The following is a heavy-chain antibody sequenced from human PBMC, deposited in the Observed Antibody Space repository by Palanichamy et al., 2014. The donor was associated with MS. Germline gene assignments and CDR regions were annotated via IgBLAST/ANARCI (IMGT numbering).Heavy chain of an antibody. D-gene: IGHD2-15*01. CDR2: IYHSGSS. V-gene: IGHV4-59*01. CDR3: ARDHAYCYDTTCYSVGSFDF. J-gene: IGHJ3*01. Sequence: QVQLQESGPGLVKPSETLSLTCTVSGGSFSTNYWTWIRQPPGKGLEWVGSIYHSGSSKYSPSLKSRVTISVDTSKNQFTLKLTSVSAADTAMYYCARDHAYCYDTTCYSVGSFDFWGQGTVVTVSS. CDR1: GGSFSTNY.